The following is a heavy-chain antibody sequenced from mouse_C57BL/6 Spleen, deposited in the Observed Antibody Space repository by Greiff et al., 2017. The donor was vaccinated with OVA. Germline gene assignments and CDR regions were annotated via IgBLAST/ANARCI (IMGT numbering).Heavy chain of an antibody. CDR3: ARRPLAGYFDV. J-gene: IGHJ1*03. V-gene: IGHV1-64*01. Sequence: QVQLQQPGAELVKPGASVKLSCKASGYTFTSYWMHWVKQRPGQGLEWIGMIHPNSGSTNYNEKFKSKATLTVDKSSSTAYMQLSSLTSEDAAVYYCARRPLAGYFDVWGTGTTVTVSS. CDR2: IHPNSGST. D-gene: IGHD6-1*01. CDR1: GYTFTSYW.